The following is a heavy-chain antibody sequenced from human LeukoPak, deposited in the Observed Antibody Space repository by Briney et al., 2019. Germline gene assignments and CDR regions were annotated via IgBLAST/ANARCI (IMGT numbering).Heavy chain of an antibody. CDR1: GGSISSSSYY. Sequence: KPSETLSLTCTVSGGSISSSSYYWGWIRQPPGKGLEWIGSIYYSGSTYYNPSLKSRVTISVDTSKNQFSLKLSSVTAADTAVYYCARLAHTTFFDIWGQGTMVTVSS. CDR3: ARLAHTTFFDI. D-gene: IGHD1-14*01. J-gene: IGHJ3*02. CDR2: IYYSGST. V-gene: IGHV4-39*01.